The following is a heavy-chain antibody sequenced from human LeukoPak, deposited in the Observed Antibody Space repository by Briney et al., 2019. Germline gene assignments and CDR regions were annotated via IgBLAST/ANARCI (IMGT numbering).Heavy chain of an antibody. CDR1: GYSLTSYW. V-gene: IGHV5-51*04. CDR3: ATTGYSSHWEYY. Sequence: GESLKISCKVSGYSLTSYWIGWARQMPGKGLEWMGIINPGDSDTQYSPSFQGQVTISVDEPTTTAYLQWSSLDVSDTAMYYCATTGYSSHWEYYWGQGTLVTVSS. D-gene: IGHD6-13*01. CDR2: INPGDSDT. J-gene: IGHJ4*02.